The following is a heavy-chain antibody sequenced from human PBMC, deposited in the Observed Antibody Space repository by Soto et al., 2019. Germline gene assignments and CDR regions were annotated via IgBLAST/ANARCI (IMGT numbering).Heavy chain of an antibody. CDR1: GYTFTSYH. CDR2: ISAYNTNT. Sequence: QVQLVQSGAEVKKPGASVKVSCKTSGYTFTSYHISWMRQAPGQGLEWMGWISAYNTNTNYAQKFQGRVTMTTDTLTSTAYMELRSLRSADTAVYYCARDTPPTDYWGQGTLVTVSS. V-gene: IGHV1-18*01. CDR3: ARDTPPTDY. J-gene: IGHJ4*02.